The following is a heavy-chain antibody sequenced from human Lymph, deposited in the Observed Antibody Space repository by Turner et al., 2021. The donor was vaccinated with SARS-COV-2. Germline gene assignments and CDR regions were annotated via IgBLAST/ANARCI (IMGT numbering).Heavy chain of an antibody. Sequence: QVQLVESVGGVVQPGRSLRLSCAASGFTFSTYAMEWIRQAPGKGLECVALISHDGSNKYYADSVKGRFTISRDNSKNTLYLQMNSLRAEGTAVYYCARDLGGYFDLWGRGTLVTVSS. CDR1: GFTFSTYA. CDR2: ISHDGSNK. CDR3: ARDLGGYFDL. V-gene: IGHV3-30-3*01. D-gene: IGHD3-16*01. J-gene: IGHJ2*01.